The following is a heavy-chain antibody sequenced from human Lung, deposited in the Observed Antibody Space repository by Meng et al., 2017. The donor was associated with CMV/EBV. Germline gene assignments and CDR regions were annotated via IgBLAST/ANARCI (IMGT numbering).Heavy chain of an antibody. V-gene: IGHV3-53*01. CDR1: GFTVSNNY. CDR3: ARAESPYSSGWFSGFSYFDL. D-gene: IGHD6-19*01. Sequence: ESXKISXAASGFTVSNNYMSWVRQAPGKGLEWVSVIYSGGSTNYADSVKGRFTISRDNSKNTLYLQMHSLRAEDTAVYYCARAESPYSSGWFSGFSYFDLWGHGXLVTVSS. J-gene: IGHJ2*01. CDR2: IYSGGST.